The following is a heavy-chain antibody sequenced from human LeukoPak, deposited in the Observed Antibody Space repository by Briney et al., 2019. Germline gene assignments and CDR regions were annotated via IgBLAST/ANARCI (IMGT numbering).Heavy chain of an antibody. J-gene: IGHJ6*02. Sequence: SETLSLTCTVSGGSISSGDYYWSWIRQPPGKGLEWIGYIYYSGSTYYNPSLKSRVTISVDTSKNQSSLKLSSVTAADTAVYYCARDGRYYYYGMDVWGQGTTVTVSS. CDR3: ARDGRYYYYGMDV. CDR2: IYYSGST. V-gene: IGHV4-30-4*01. CDR1: GGSISSGDYY.